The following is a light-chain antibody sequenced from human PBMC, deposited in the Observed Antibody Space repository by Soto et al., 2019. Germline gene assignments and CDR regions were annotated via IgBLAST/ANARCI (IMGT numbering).Light chain of an antibody. V-gene: IGKV1-9*01. CDR2: AAS. CDR1: QGISSY. J-gene: IGKJ5*01. CDR3: QQFNSYPIT. Sequence: DIQLTQSPSFLSASVGDRVTITCRASQGISSYLAWYQQKPGKAPKLLIYAASTLQSGVPSRFSGSGSGTEVTFTISSLQPEDFATYDCQQFNSYPITFGQGTRLEIK.